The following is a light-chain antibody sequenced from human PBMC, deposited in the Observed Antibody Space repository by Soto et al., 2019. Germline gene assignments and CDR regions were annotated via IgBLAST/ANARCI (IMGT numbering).Light chain of an antibody. Sequence: EIVMTQSPASLSVSPRETATLSCRASQSINRYLAWYQHKPGQAPRLLIHGASTRATGVPARFSGSGSGTDFTLTISSLEPEDFAVYYCQQYGTSPITFGQGTRLEI. CDR2: GAS. V-gene: IGKV3-15*01. J-gene: IGKJ5*01. CDR3: QQYGTSPIT. CDR1: QSINRY.